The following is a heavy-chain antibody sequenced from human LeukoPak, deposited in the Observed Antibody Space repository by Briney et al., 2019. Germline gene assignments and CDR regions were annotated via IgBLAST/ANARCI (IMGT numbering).Heavy chain of an antibody. CDR3: AREEAVAAHYDY. Sequence: GGSLRLSCAASGFTFSSYAMHWVRQAPGKGLEWVAVISYDGSNKYYADSVKGRFTISRDNSKNTLYLQMNSLRAEDTAVYYCAREEAVAAHYDYWGQGTLVTVSS. V-gene: IGHV3-30-3*01. J-gene: IGHJ4*02. D-gene: IGHD6-19*01. CDR2: ISYDGSNK. CDR1: GFTFSSYA.